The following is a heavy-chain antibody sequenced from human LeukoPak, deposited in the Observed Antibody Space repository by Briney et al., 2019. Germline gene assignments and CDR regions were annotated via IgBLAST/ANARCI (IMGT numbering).Heavy chain of an antibody. J-gene: IGHJ3*02. D-gene: IGHD3-22*01. V-gene: IGHV4-59*08. CDR2: MYYSGST. Sequence: SETVSLTCTVSGGSISGYYWSWIRQSPGKGLVWIGYMYYSGSTNYNPSLKSRVTMSVDMSKNQFSLKLSSVTAADTALYYCARHFTYYYDSSGYPRNAFDIWGQGTMVTVSS. CDR3: ARHFTYYYDSSGYPRNAFDI. CDR1: GGSISGYY.